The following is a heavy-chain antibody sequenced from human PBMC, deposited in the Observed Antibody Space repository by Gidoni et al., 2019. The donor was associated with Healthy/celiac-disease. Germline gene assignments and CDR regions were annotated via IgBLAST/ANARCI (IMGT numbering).Heavy chain of an antibody. CDR1: GSTLTSYG. V-gene: IGHV1-18*01. J-gene: IGHJ4*02. D-gene: IGHD4-17*01. CDR2: ISAYNGNT. Sequence: QVQLVQSGAEVKKPGASVKVSCKASGSTLTSYGISWVRQAPGQGLEWMGWISAYNGNTNYAQKLQGRVTMTTDTSTSTAYMELRSLRSDDTAVYYCARETYGDYAITIFDYWGQGTLVTVSS. CDR3: ARETYGDYAITIFDY.